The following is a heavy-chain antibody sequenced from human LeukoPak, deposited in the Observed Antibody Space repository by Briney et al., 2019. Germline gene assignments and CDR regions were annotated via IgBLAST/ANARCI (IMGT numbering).Heavy chain of an antibody. Sequence: AVISYDGSNKYYADSVKGRFTISRDNSKNTLYLQMNSLRAEDTAVYYCAKLPEIYYPFDYWGQGTLVTVSS. D-gene: IGHD3-10*01. J-gene: IGHJ4*02. V-gene: IGHV3-30*18. CDR3: AKLPEIYYPFDY. CDR2: ISYDGSNK.